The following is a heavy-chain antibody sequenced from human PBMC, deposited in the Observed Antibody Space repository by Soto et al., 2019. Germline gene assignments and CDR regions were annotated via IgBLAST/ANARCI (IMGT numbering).Heavy chain of an antibody. CDR3: ARDPPYTGDAFDI. D-gene: IGHD3-16*01. Sequence: QVQLVQSGAEVKKPGSSVKVSCKASGGTFSSYTISWVRQAPGQGLEWMGRIIPILGIANYAQKFQGRVTITADKSTSTADMELSSLRSEDTAVYYCARDPPYTGDAFDIWGQGTMVTVSS. CDR2: IIPILGIA. V-gene: IGHV1-69*08. J-gene: IGHJ3*02. CDR1: GGTFSSYT.